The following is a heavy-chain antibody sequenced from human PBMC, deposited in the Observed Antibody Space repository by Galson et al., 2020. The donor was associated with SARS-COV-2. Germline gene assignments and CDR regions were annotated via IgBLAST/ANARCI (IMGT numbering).Heavy chain of an antibody. J-gene: IGHJ3*02. CDR1: GGSFSGYY. CDR2: INHSGST. D-gene: IGHD3-22*01. CDR3: ARIKKSRITMIVVARGDAFDI. Sequence: ETLSLTCAVYGGSFSGYYWSWIRQPPGKGLEWIGEINHSGSTNYNPSLKSRVTISVDTSKNQFSLKLSSVTAADTAVYYCARIKKSRITMIVVARGDAFDIWGQGTMVTVSS. V-gene: IGHV4-34*01.